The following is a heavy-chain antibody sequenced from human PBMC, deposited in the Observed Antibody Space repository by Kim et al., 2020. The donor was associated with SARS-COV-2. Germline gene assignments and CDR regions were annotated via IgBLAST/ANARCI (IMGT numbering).Heavy chain of an antibody. D-gene: IGHD6-19*01. Sequence: YADSVKGRLTMSRDNEKNTLYLQMNSMRAEDTAVYYCERGDGTSGWYFESWGQGTLVTVSS. CDR3: ERGDGTSGWYFES. J-gene: IGHJ4*02. V-gene: IGHV3-74*01.